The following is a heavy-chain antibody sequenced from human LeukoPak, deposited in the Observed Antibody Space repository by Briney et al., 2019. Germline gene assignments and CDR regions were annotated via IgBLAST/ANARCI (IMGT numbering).Heavy chain of an antibody. V-gene: IGHV1-69*13. D-gene: IGHD4-17*01. Sequence: SVKVSCTASGGTFISYAISWVRQAPGQGLEWMGGIIPIFGTANYAQKFQGRVTITADESTSTAYMELSSLRSEDTAVYYCARDYGDYVEYYYGMDVWGQGTTVTVSS. J-gene: IGHJ6*02. CDR2: IIPIFGTA. CDR3: ARDYGDYVEYYYGMDV. CDR1: GGTFISYA.